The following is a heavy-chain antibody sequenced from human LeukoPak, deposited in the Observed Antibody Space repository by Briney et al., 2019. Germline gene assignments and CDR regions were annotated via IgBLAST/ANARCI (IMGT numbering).Heavy chain of an antibody. CDR2: IYYTGNT. Sequence: SETLSLTCTVSGGSISSYYWSWIRQPPGKGLEWIGYIYYTGNTHHNFSLKSRVTISVATSKNQFSLKLSSVTAADTATYYCAREGRDRNRFEYWGHGTLVTVSS. D-gene: IGHD1-14*01. CDR3: AREGRDRNRFEY. J-gene: IGHJ4*01. CDR1: GGSISSYY. V-gene: IGHV4-59*01.